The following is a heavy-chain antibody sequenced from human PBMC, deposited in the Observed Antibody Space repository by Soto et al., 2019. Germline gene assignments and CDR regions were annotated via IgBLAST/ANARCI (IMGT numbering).Heavy chain of an antibody. CDR2: ISAYNGNT. CDR3: ARDGLGGADGLYYYYYGMEV. D-gene: IGHD6-13*01. V-gene: IGHV1-18*01. J-gene: IGHJ6*02. CDR1: GYTVTSYG. Sequence: ASVKVSCKGSGYTVTSYGISWVRQAPGQGLEWMGWISAYNGNTNYAQKLQGRVTMTTDTSTSTAYMELRILRSDDTAVYYCARDGLGGADGLYYYYYGMEVWGQGTTVTVSS.